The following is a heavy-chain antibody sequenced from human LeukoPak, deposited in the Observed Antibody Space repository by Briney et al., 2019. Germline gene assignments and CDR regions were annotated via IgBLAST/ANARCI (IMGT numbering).Heavy chain of an antibody. CDR1: GGSISSYY. D-gene: IGHD3-3*01. J-gene: IGHJ5*02. CDR3: ARERSDTYDFWSGPNWFDP. Sequence: SETLSLTCTVSGGSISSYYWSWIRQPPGKGLEWIGYIYYSGSTNYNPSLKSRVTISVDTSKNQFSLKLSSMTAADTAVYYCARERSDTYDFWSGPNWFDPWGQGTLVTVSS. CDR2: IYYSGST. V-gene: IGHV4-59*12.